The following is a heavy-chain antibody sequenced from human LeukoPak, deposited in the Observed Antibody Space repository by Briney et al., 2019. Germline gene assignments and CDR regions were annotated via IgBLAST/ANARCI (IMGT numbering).Heavy chain of an antibody. V-gene: IGHV3-21*04. CDR1: GFTFSSYN. Sequence: GGSLRLSCAASGFTFSSYNMNWVRQAPGKGLEWVSSITSSSSYIYYADSVKGRFTISRDNAKNSLYLQMNSLRAEDTAVYYCARSSEGRYYYDSRGYSYYYYYMDVWGKGTTVTISS. CDR3: ARSSEGRYYYDSRGYSYYYYYMDV. CDR2: ITSSSSYI. J-gene: IGHJ6*03. D-gene: IGHD3-22*01.